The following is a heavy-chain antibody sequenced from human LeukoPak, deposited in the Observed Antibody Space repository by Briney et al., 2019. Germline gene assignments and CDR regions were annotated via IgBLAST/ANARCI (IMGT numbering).Heavy chain of an antibody. CDR3: ARDHLPGLLTIAAAGPFDP. V-gene: IGHV1-18*01. CDR1: GYTFTSYG. CDR2: ISAYNGNT. Sequence: ASVKVSCKASGYTFTSYGISWVRQAPGQGLEWMGWISAYNGNTNYAQKLQGRVTMTTDTSTSTACMELRSLRSDDTAVYYCARDHLPGLLTIAAAGPFDPWGQGTLVTVSS. J-gene: IGHJ5*02. D-gene: IGHD6-13*01.